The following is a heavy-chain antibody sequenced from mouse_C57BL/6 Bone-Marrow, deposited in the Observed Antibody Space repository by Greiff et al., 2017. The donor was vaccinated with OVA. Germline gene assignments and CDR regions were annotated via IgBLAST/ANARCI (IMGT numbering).Heavy chain of an antibody. D-gene: IGHD1-1*01. J-gene: IGHJ3*01. CDR3: ARYYGSSYAWFAY. CDR1: GYTFTNYW. Sequence: QVQLKQSGAELVRPGTSVKMSCKASGYTFTNYWIGWAKQRPGHGLEWIGDIYPGGGYTNYNEKFKGKATLTADKSSSTAYMQFSSLTSEDSAIYYCARYYGSSYAWFAYWGQGTLVTVSA. V-gene: IGHV1-63*01. CDR2: IYPGGGYT.